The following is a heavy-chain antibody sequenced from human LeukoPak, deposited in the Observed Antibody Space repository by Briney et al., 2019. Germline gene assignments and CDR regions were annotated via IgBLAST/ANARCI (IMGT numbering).Heavy chain of an antibody. J-gene: IGHJ4*02. CDR3: ARGKTMGDY. D-gene: IGHD4/OR15-4a*01. Sequence: ASVKVSCTASGYTFIMYYIHWVRQAPGQGLEWMGTVNPSGGSTNYAQKFQGRITITRDTSTSTVYMELSSLKSEDTAVYYCARGKTMGDYWGQGTRVTVSS. CDR1: GYTFIMYY. CDR2: VNPSGGST. V-gene: IGHV1-46*01.